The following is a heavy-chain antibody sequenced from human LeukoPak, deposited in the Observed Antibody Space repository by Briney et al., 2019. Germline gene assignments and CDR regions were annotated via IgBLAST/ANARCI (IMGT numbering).Heavy chain of an antibody. CDR1: GYTFTSYA. D-gene: IGHD5-18*01. J-gene: IGHJ4*02. CDR3: GRDPKLGIRGYTYGYIDS. Sequence: PWVSVKVSCKTSGYTFTSYAISWVRQAPGQGLEWMGWINTNTGNPTYAQGFAGRYVFSLDTSVSTAYLQISGLKADDTAVYYCGRDPKLGIRGYTYGYIDSWGQGTLVIVSS. CDR2: INTNTGNP. V-gene: IGHV7-4-1*02.